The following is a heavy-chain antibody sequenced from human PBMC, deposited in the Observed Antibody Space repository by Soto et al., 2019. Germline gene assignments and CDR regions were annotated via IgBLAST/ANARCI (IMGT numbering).Heavy chain of an antibody. CDR1: GDSISSGGW. V-gene: IGHV4-4*02. CDR3: AKDGRNGYNLFY. J-gene: IGHJ4*02. D-gene: IGHD5-12*01. Sequence: QVQLQESGPGVVKPSGTLSLTCAVSGDSISSGGWWSWVRQPPGKGLEWIGEIYHSGSTNYNPSLKSRVRISVDKSKNHFSLNLNSVNAADTAIYYCAKDGRNGYNLFYWGQGTRVTVSS. CDR2: IYHSGST.